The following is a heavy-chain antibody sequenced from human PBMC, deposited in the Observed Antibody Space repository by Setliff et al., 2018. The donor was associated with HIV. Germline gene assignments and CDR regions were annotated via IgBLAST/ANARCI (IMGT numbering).Heavy chain of an antibody. CDR3: ASMVRGVIKDYYYYGRDV. CDR2: IIPIFGTA. D-gene: IGHD3-10*01. V-gene: IGHV1-69*13. J-gene: IGHJ6*02. CDR1: GGTFSSYA. Sequence: GASVKVSCKASGGTFSSYAISWVRQAPGQGLEWMGGIIPIFGTANYAQKFQGRVTITADESTSTAYMELSSLRSVDTAVYYCASMVRGVIKDYYYYGRDVWGQGTTVTSP.